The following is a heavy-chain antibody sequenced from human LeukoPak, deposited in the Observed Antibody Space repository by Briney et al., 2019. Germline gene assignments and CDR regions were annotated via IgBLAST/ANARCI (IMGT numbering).Heavy chain of an antibody. CDR1: GGSISSSNW. Sequence: SGTLSLTCAVSGGSISSSNWWSWVRQPPGKGLEWIGKIYHSGSTNYNPSLKSRVTISVDKSKNQFSLKLSSVTAADTAVYYCARFSSNDYGDYGRFDPWGQGTLVTVSS. D-gene: IGHD4-17*01. CDR2: IYHSGST. V-gene: IGHV4-4*02. CDR3: ARFSSNDYGDYGRFDP. J-gene: IGHJ5*02.